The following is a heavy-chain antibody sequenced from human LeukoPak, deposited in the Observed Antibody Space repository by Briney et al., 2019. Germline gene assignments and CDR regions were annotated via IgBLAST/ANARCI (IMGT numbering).Heavy chain of an antibody. J-gene: IGHJ5*02. CDR1: GGSISSGGYY. Sequence: SETLSLTCTVSGGSISSGGYYWSWIRQHPGKGLEWIGYIYYSGSTYYNPSLKSRVTISVDTSKNQFSLKLSSVTAADTAVYYCASPGYSSSTWFDPWGQGTLVTVSS. CDR2: IYYSGST. CDR3: ASPGYSSSTWFDP. D-gene: IGHD6-13*01. V-gene: IGHV4-31*03.